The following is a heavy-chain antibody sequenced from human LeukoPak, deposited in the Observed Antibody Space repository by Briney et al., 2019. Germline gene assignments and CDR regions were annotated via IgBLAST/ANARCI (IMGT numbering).Heavy chain of an antibody. CDR1: GFTFSSYE. Sequence: GGSLRLSCAASGFTFSSYEMNWVRQAPGKGLEWVSYISSSGSTIYYADFVKGRFTISRDNAKNSLYLQMNSLRAEDTAVYYCARDQYFGALDYWGQGTLVTVSS. J-gene: IGHJ4*02. CDR2: ISSSGSTI. D-gene: IGHD3-9*01. CDR3: ARDQYFGALDY. V-gene: IGHV3-48*03.